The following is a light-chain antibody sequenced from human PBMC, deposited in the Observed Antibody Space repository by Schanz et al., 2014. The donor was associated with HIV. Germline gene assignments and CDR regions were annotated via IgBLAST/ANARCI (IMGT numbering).Light chain of an antibody. J-gene: IGLJ3*02. V-gene: IGLV2-14*03. CDR3: SSYAATSNVL. CDR2: DVY. Sequence: QSALTQPASVSGSPGQSVSISCSGSNADVGGYDYVAWYQQYPGKAPRLLIYDVYIRPSGISNRFSGSKSGNTASLTVSGLQADDEADYYCSSYAATSNVLFGGGTKLTVL. CDR1: NADVGGYDY.